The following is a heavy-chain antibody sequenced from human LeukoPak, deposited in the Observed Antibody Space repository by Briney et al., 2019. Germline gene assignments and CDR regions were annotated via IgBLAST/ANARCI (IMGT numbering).Heavy chain of an antibody. CDR1: GFTFSSYS. CDR3: ARGYGAGNYRRPFYGMDV. J-gene: IGHJ6*02. Sequence: RPGGSLRLSCAASGFTFSSYSMNWVRQAPGKGLEWVSGLNWNGDITRYADSVKGRFTISRDNAKNSVYLQMDSLSAEDTAFYYCARGYGAGNYRRPFYGMDVWGQGTTVTVSS. V-gene: IGHV3-20*04. D-gene: IGHD3-10*01. CDR2: LNWNGDIT.